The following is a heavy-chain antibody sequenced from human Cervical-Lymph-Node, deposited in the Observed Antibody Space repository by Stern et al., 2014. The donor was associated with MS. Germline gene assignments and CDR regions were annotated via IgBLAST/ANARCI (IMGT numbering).Heavy chain of an antibody. CDR1: GGTFSSYA. V-gene: IGHV1-69*12. Sequence: QVQLVQSGAEVKKPGSSVKVSCKASGGTFSSYAISWVRQAPGQGLEWMGGIIPIFGTANYAQKFQGRVTITADESTSTAYMELSSLRSEDTAVYYCARAPLRYFDWAGYGMDVWGQGTTVTVSS. J-gene: IGHJ6*02. CDR2: IIPIFGTA. CDR3: ARAPLRYFDWAGYGMDV. D-gene: IGHD3-9*01.